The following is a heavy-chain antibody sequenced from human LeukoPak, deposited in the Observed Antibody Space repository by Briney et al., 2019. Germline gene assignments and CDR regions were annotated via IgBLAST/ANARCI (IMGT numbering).Heavy chain of an antibody. V-gene: IGHV4-39*01. CDR3: ARQMSYGGETTLLDY. D-gene: IGHD5-18*01. Sequence: SETLSLTCAVSGGSISSSSSCWGWIRQPPGKGLEWIGSIYYSGSAYYNPSLKTRVTISVDTSKNQFSLKLSSVTAADTAVYYCARQMSYGGETTLLDYWGQGTLVTVSS. J-gene: IGHJ4*02. CDR1: GGSISSSSSC. CDR2: IYYSGSA.